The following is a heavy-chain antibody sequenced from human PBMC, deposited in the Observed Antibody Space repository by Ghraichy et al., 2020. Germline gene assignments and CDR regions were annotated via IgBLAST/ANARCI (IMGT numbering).Heavy chain of an antibody. CDR3: TRGGVAAAFDS. CDR1: GFTFRTYW. J-gene: IGHJ4*02. D-gene: IGHD6-13*01. Sequence: GGSLRLSCAASGFTFRTYWMHWVRQAPGKGLLWVSRIDGDGSNPTYADSVKGRFTISRDKAKNTLYLQMNSLRAEDTAVYYCTRGGVAAAFDSWGQGTLVTVS. V-gene: IGHV3-74*01. CDR2: IDGDGSNP.